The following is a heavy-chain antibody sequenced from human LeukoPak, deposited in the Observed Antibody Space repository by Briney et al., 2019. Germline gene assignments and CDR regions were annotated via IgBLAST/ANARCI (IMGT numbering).Heavy chain of an antibody. Sequence: SETLSLTCTVSGGSISSGGYYWSWIRQHPGEGLEYIGYVHYSGSTFYNPSLKSRVALSIDTSENQFSLRLSSVAAADTAVYYCATRAYYFDSSTYYFEGWGQGTLVTVSS. CDR3: ATRAYYFDSSTYYFEG. CDR2: VHYSGST. D-gene: IGHD3-22*01. V-gene: IGHV4-31*03. CDR1: GGSISSGGYY. J-gene: IGHJ4*02.